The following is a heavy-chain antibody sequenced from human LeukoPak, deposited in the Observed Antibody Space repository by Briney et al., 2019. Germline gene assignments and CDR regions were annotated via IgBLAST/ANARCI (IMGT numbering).Heavy chain of an antibody. V-gene: IGHV6-1*01. CDR2: TYYRSKWYN. CDR1: GDSVSSNTAA. Sequence: SQTLSLTCLISGDSVSSNTAAWNWIRQSPSRGLEWLGRTYYRSKWYNDYAVSVKSRITINPDTSKNQFSLQLYSVTPEDTAVYYCARSISSGGFRLDYWGQGTLVTVSS. J-gene: IGHJ4*02. CDR3: ARSISSGGFRLDY. D-gene: IGHD3-3*02.